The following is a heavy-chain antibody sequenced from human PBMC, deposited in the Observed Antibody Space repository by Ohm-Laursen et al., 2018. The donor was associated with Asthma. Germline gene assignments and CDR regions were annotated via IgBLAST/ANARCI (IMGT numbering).Heavy chain of an antibody. Sequence: SLRLSCAASGITFRDYAMTWVRQAPGKGLEWVAFIWYKGSNTYYADSVKGRFTISRDISKNTLYLQMNSLRPDDTAVYYCARDVMEWYLPAFDFWGQGTLVTVSS. CDR3: ARDVMEWYLPAFDF. CDR2: IWYKGSNT. CDR1: GITFRDYA. V-gene: IGHV3-33*08. D-gene: IGHD3-3*01. J-gene: IGHJ4*02.